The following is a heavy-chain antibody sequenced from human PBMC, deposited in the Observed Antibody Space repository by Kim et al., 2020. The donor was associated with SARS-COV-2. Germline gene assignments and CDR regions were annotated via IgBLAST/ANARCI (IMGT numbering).Heavy chain of an antibody. CDR3: AREYYDILTGYYLDV. D-gene: IGHD3-9*01. V-gene: IGHV4-59*01. CDR1: GGSISSYY. Sequence: SETLSLTCTVSGGSISSYYWSWIRQPPGKGLEWIGYIYYSGSTNYNPSLKSRVTISVDTSKNQFSLKLSSVTAADTAVYYCAREYYDILTGYYLDVWGQGTTVTVSS. CDR2: IYYSGST. J-gene: IGHJ6*02.